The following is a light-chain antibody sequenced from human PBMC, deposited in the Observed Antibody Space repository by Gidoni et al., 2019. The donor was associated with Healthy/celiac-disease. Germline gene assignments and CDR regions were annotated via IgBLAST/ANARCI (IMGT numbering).Light chain of an antibody. V-gene: IGKV1-5*01. CDR3: QQYNSYPWT. Sequence: DIQMTQSPSTLSASVGDRVTITCRASQSISSWLAWYQQKPGKAPKLLIYDASSLESGVPSRFSGSGSGTEFTLTISSLQPDDFATYYCQQYNSYPWTFAQXTKVEIK. J-gene: IGKJ1*01. CDR1: QSISSW. CDR2: DAS.